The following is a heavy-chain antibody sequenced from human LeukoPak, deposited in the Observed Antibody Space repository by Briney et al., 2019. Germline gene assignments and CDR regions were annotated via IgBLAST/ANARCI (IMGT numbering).Heavy chain of an antibody. CDR3: ATRPGYFDY. CDR2: ISYDGSNK. J-gene: IGHJ4*02. Sequence: GGSLRLSCAASGFTFSSYGMHWVRQAPGKGLEWVAVISYDGSNKYYADSVKGRFTISRDNSKNTLYLQMNSLGAEDTAVYYCATRPGYFDYWGQGTLVTVSS. V-gene: IGHV3-30*03. CDR1: GFTFSSYG.